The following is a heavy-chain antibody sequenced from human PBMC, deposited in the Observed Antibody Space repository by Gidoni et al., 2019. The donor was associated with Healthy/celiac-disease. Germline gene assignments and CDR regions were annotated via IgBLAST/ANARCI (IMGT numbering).Heavy chain of an antibody. CDR1: GFTFSSYA. J-gene: IGHJ3*02. CDR2: ISYDGSNK. Sequence: QVQLVESGGGVVQPGRSLRLSCAASGFTFSSYAMHWVRQAPGKGLEWVAVISYDGSNKYYADSVKGRFTISRDNSKNTLYLQMNSLRAEDTAVYYCARVQYSSGWYLDAFDIWGQGTMVTVSS. V-gene: IGHV3-30-3*01. CDR3: ARVQYSSGWYLDAFDI. D-gene: IGHD6-19*01.